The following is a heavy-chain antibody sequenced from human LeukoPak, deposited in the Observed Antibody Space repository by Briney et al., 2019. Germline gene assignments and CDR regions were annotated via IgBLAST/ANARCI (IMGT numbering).Heavy chain of an antibody. CDR2: ISPIFGTA. CDR1: GGTFSSYA. D-gene: IGHD6-13*01. V-gene: IGHV1-69*05. J-gene: IGHJ4*02. CDR3: ASGAYSSHFGLRFDY. Sequence: SVKVSCKASGGTFSSYAISWVRPAPGQGLEWMGGISPIFGTANYAQKFQGKVTISTDESTSTAYMELNSLRSEDTAMYYCASGAYSSHFGLRFDYWGQGTLVTVSS.